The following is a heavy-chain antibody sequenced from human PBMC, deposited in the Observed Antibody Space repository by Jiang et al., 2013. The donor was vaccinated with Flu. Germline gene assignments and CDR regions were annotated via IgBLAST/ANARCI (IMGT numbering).Heavy chain of an antibody. CDR2: IYYRGDT. J-gene: IGHJ2*01. CDR3: ARRWYGALTGEPGGYFDV. CDR1: GGSISNYF. Sequence: GSGLVKPSETLSLTCTVSGGSISNYFWSWIRQTPGKGLEWIGYIYYRGDTLYTPSLKSRVIISVDTSKNQFSLNLSSVTAADTAVYFCARRWYGALTGEPGGYFDVWGRGALVTVSS. D-gene: IGHD3-9*01. V-gene: IGHV4-59*08.